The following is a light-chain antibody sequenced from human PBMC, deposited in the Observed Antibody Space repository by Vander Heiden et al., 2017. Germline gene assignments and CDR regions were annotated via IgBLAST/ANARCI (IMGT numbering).Light chain of an antibody. Sequence: DIVMTLSPDSLAVSLGERATINCKSSQSVSYSSNNKNYLAWYQQKPGQPPKLLIYWASTRESGVPDRFSGSGSGTDFTLTISSLQAEDVAVYYCQQYYSTPRTFGQGTKVEIK. CDR3: QQYYSTPRT. CDR2: WAS. V-gene: IGKV4-1*01. CDR1: QSVSYSSNNKNY. J-gene: IGKJ1*01.